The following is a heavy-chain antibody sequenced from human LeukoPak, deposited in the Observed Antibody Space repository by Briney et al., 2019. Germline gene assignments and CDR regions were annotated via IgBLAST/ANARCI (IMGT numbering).Heavy chain of an antibody. Sequence: SETLSLTCSVSGGSISLSYYYWGWIRQPPVKALEWIGSVYYSGTTSYNPSLKSRVTISVDTSKNQFSLKLSSVTAADTAVYYCVRSDDFWSGYYGYWGQGTLVTVSS. D-gene: IGHD3-3*01. CDR3: VRSDDFWSGYYGY. CDR1: GGSISLSYYY. CDR2: VYYSGTT. V-gene: IGHV4-39*07. J-gene: IGHJ4*02.